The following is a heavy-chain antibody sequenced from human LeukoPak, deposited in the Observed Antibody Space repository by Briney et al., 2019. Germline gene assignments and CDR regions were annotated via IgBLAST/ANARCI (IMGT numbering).Heavy chain of an antibody. D-gene: IGHD2-21*02. Sequence: PSETLSLTCTVSGGSISGSSYYWGWIRQPPGKGLEWIGNVYSSGSPYYSPSLKSRVTISVDTSKNQFSLKLRSVTAADTAVYFCARRGDTFRGYAFDIWGQGTMVTVSS. J-gene: IGHJ3*02. CDR1: GGSISGSSYY. CDR2: VYSSGSP. CDR3: ARRGDTFRGYAFDI. V-gene: IGHV4-39*01.